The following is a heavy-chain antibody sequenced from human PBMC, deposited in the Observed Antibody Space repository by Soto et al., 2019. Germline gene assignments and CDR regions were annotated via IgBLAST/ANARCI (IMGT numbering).Heavy chain of an antibody. V-gene: IGHV3-48*01. J-gene: IGHJ6*03. D-gene: IGHD3-10*01. Sequence: EVQLVESGGGLVQPGGSLRLSCAASGFTFSSYSMNWVRQAPGKGLEWVSYISSSSSTIYYADSVKGRFSISRDTAKNSMYLQMHSLRAEATAVYYCARGAFYGSGTFSYYYYYMDVWGKGTTVTVSS. CDR2: ISSSSSTI. CDR1: GFTFSSYS. CDR3: ARGAFYGSGTFSYYYYYMDV.